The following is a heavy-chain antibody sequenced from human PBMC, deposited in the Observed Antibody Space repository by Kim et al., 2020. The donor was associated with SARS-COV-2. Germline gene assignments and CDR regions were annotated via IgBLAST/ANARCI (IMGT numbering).Heavy chain of an antibody. Sequence: RYAQSFQGRVTMTRDTSTSTVYMDLSSLRSEDTAVYYCARVVYSNQGFDYWGQGTLVTVSP. D-gene: IGHD4-4*01. V-gene: IGHV1-46*01. CDR3: ARVVYSNQGFDY. J-gene: IGHJ4*02.